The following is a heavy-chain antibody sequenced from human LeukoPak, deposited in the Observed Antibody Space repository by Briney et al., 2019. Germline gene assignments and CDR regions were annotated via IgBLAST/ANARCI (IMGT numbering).Heavy chain of an antibody. CDR3: ARGGAVAAGGEFDY. Sequence: SETLSLTCTVSGGSISSYYWSWIRQPPGKGLEWIGYIYYSGSTNYNPSLKSRVTISVDTSKNQFSLKLSSVTAADTAVYYCARGGAVAAGGEFDYWGQGTLVTVSS. D-gene: IGHD6-19*01. CDR1: GGSISSYY. V-gene: IGHV4-59*01. J-gene: IGHJ4*02. CDR2: IYYSGST.